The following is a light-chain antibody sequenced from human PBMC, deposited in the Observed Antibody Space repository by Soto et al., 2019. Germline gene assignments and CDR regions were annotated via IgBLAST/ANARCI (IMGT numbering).Light chain of an antibody. CDR2: KAS. V-gene: IGKV1-5*03. J-gene: IGKJ4*02. CDR3: EEPICDAPR. Sequence: CVDLGGRRIIKNQASQSISSWLAWYQQKPGKAPKLLIYKASTLKSGVPSRFSGSGSGTELQITISNLQPDALRTYYSEEPICDAPRLGAGTKVDIK. CDR1: QSISSW.